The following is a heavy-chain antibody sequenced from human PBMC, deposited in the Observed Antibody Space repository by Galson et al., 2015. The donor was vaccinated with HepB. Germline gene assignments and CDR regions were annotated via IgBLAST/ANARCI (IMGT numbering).Heavy chain of an antibody. CDR2: IYSGGST. Sequence: SLRLSCAASGFTVSSNYMSWVRQAPGKGLEWVSVIYSGGSTYYADSVKGRFTISRDNSKNTLYLQMNSLRAEDTAVYYCARDGYSSSWYVRYFDLWGRGTVVTVSS. V-gene: IGHV3-66*01. CDR1: GFTVSSNY. D-gene: IGHD6-13*01. CDR3: ARDGYSSSWYVRYFDL. J-gene: IGHJ2*01.